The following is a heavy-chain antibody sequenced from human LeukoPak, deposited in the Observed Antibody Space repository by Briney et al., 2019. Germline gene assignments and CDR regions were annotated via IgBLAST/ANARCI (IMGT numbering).Heavy chain of an antibody. CDR2: FNNVDKTI. V-gene: IGHV3-48*01. J-gene: IGHJ5*02. D-gene: IGHD6-13*01. CDR3: ARGLVLVPIYNWFDP. Sequence: GGSLRLSCAASGFTFSSYSMNWVRQAPGKGPEWVSYFNNVDKTIQYADSVKGRFTISSDNAKNSLYLQMNSLRAEDTAVYYCARGLVLVPIYNWFDPWGQGTLVTVSS. CDR1: GFTFSSYS.